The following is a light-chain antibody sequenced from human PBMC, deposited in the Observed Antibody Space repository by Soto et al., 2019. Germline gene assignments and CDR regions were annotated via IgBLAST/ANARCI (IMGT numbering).Light chain of an antibody. Sequence: DIVMTQSPDSLAVSLGERATINRKSSQSVLYSSHNKNYLAWYQQRPGQPPKLLIYWASTRESGVPDRFSGSGSGTDFPLTITSLQAEDVAVYYCQQYESTPPTFGQGTKLEIK. CDR2: WAS. J-gene: IGKJ2*01. CDR3: QQYESTPPT. V-gene: IGKV4-1*01. CDR1: QSVLYSSHNKNY.